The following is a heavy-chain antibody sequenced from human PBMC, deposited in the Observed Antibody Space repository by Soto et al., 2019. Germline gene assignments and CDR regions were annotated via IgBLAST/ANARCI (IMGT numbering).Heavy chain of an antibody. J-gene: IGHJ6*02. D-gene: IGHD3-22*01. V-gene: IGHV1-69*01. CDR3: AVVDMSDNDAEKYFYAMDV. Sequence: QVQLVQSGAEVKKPGSSVKVSCKASGGTLRRYAISWVRQAPGRGLEWMGGIIHRFGTTSYAQTEKFKGILTINADGHMTKASMELSSLRSDDTAVYFCAVVDMSDNDAEKYFYAMDVWGQVTTVIVAS. CDR1: GGTLRRYA. CDR2: IIHRFGTT.